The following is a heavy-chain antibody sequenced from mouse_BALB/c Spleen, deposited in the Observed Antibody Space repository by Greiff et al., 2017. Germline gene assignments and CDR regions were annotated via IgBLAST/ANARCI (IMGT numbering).Heavy chain of an antibody. J-gene: IGHJ3*01. CDR1: GFTFSSYT. D-gene: IGHD1-1*01. Sequence: EVQLVESGGGLVKPGGSLKLSCAASGFTFSSYTMSWVRQTPEKRLEWVATISSGGSYTYYPDSVKGRFTISRDNAKNTLYLQMSSLKSEDTAMYYCTRSSRTWFAYWGQGTLVTVSA. CDR2: ISSGGSYT. CDR3: TRSSRTWFAY. V-gene: IGHV5-6-4*01.